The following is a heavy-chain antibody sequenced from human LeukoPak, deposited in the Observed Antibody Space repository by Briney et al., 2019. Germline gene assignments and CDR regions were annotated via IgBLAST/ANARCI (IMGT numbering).Heavy chain of an antibody. V-gene: IGHV3-7*03. CDR1: GSTFRNYW. J-gene: IGHJ4*02. Sequence: GGSLRLSCEVSGSTFRNYWMSWIRQVPGKGLEWLACIKRDGSERHYVDSVRGRFTVSTDSAKNSLFLQMNSLRAEDTALYYCARRRWLQFGSFDYWGQGTLVTVSS. CDR3: ARRRWLQFGSFDY. CDR2: IKRDGSER. D-gene: IGHD5-24*01.